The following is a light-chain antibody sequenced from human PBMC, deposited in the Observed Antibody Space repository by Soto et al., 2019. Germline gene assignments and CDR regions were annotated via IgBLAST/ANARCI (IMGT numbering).Light chain of an antibody. CDR1: QSVSSN. CDR2: GAS. J-gene: IGKJ4*01. V-gene: IGKV3-15*01. Sequence: EIVMTQSPATLSVSPGERATLSCRASQSVSSNLAWYQQKPGQAPRLLIYGASTRATGIPARFSGSGSGTEFNLTISRLQSEDFAVYCCQQYNNWPPLTFGGGTKVEIK. CDR3: QQYNNWPPLT.